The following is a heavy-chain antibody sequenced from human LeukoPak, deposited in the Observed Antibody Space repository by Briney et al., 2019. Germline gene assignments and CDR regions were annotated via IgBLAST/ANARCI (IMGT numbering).Heavy chain of an antibody. CDR1: GGSFSGYY. D-gene: IGHD2-21*02. CDR2: INHSGST. Sequence: SETLSLTCAVYGGSFSGYYWSWIRQPPGKGLEWIGKINHSGSTNYNPSLKSRVTISVDTSKNQFSLKLSSVTAADTAVYYCARGQAPATALSWFDPWGQGTLVTVSS. V-gene: IGHV4-34*01. J-gene: IGHJ5*02. CDR3: ARGQAPATALSWFDP.